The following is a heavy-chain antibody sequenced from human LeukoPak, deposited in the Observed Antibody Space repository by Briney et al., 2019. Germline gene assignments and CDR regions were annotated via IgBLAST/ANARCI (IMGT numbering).Heavy chain of an antibody. D-gene: IGHD6-13*01. CDR1: GFTFSSYW. CDR3: AREAPGEQQPLYYYYMDV. Sequence: GGSLRLSCAASGFTFSSYWMSWVRQAPGKGLEWVANIKQDGSEKYYVDSVKGRFTISRDNAKNSLYLQMNSLRAEDTAVYYCAREAPGEQQPLYYYYMDVWGKGTTVTISS. CDR2: IKQDGSEK. V-gene: IGHV3-7*01. J-gene: IGHJ6*03.